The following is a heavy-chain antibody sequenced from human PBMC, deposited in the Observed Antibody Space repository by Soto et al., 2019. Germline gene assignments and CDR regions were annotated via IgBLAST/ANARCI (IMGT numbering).Heavy chain of an antibody. D-gene: IGHD1-7*01. V-gene: IGHV4-4*02. CDR1: GGSISSSSW. CDR3: TISHAGELNN. Sequence: QVQLQESGPGLVKPSGTLSLTCAVSGGSISSSSWWTWVRQSPGKGLEWIGEIFESGATNYNPSLKSRLTMSVDKSKNQFSLNLSSLTAADTSVYFCTISHAGELNNWGQGTLVTVSS. CDR2: IFESGAT. J-gene: IGHJ4*02.